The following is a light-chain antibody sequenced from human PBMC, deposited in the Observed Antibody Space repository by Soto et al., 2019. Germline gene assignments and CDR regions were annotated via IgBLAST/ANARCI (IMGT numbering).Light chain of an antibody. Sequence: QSVLTQPPSASGTPGQRGTISCSGSSSNIGSNTVNWYQQLPGTAPKLLIYSNNQRPSGVPDRFSGSKSGTSASLAISGLQSEDEDDYYCAAWDDSLNVVFGGGTKLTVL. CDR1: SSNIGSNT. V-gene: IGLV1-44*01. CDR3: AAWDDSLNVV. J-gene: IGLJ2*01. CDR2: SNN.